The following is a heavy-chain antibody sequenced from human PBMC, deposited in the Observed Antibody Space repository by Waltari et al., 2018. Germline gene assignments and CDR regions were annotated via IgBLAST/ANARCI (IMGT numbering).Heavy chain of an antibody. CDR3: ARDLPLGYCTNGVCPPGAE. V-gene: IGHV1-2*02. Sequence: QVQLVQSGAEVTKPGASVKVSCKASGYPFTGYYMHLVRQSPGPALEWMGWINPNSGGTNYAQKFQGRVTMTRDTSISTAYMELSRLRSDDTAVYYCARDLPLGYCTNGVCPPGAEWGQGTLVTVSS. CDR2: INPNSGGT. CDR1: GYPFTGYY. J-gene: IGHJ4*02. D-gene: IGHD2-8*01.